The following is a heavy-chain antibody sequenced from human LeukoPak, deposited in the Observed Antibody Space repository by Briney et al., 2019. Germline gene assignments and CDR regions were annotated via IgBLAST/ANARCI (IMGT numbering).Heavy chain of an antibody. J-gene: IGHJ4*02. V-gene: IGHV1-2*02. CDR2: INPNSGGT. Sequence: VASVKVSCKASGYTFTGYYMHWARQAPGQGLEWMGWINPNSGGTNYAQKFQGRVTMTRDTSISTAYMELSRLRSDDTAVYYCARVYSNYAGVYPFDYWGQGTLVTVSS. CDR1: GYTFTGYY. CDR3: ARVYSNYAGVYPFDY. D-gene: IGHD4-11*01.